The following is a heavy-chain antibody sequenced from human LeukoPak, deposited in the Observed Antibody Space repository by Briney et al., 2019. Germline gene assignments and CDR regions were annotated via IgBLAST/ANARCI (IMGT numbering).Heavy chain of an antibody. J-gene: IGHJ4*02. CDR3: ARVDTAMVTLSLDY. Sequence: ASVKVSCKASGYTFTSYGISWVRQPPGQGLEWMGWISAYNGNTNYAQKLQGRVTMTTDTSTSTAYMELRSLRSDDTAVYYCARVDTAMVTLSLDYWGQGTLVTVSS. CDR1: GYTFTSYG. D-gene: IGHD5-18*01. CDR2: ISAYNGNT. V-gene: IGHV1-18*01.